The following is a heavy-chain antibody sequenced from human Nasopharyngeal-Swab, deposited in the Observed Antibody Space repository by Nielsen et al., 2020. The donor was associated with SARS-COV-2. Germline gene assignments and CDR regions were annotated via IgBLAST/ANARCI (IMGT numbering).Heavy chain of an antibody. V-gene: IGHV3-23*01. D-gene: IGHD3-10*01. CDR3: AKDRATYYYYYGMDV. J-gene: IGHJ6*02. CDR1: GFTFSSYA. CDR2: ISGSGGST. Sequence: GVLKISCAASGFTFSSYAMSWVRQAPGKGLEWVSAISGSGGSTYYADSVKGRFTISRDNSKNTLYLQMNSLRAEDTAVYYCAKDRATYYYYYGMDVWGQGTTVTVSS.